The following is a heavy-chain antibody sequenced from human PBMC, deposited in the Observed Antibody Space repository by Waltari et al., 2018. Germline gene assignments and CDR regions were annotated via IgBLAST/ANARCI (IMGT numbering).Heavy chain of an antibody. J-gene: IGHJ4*02. D-gene: IGHD6-13*01. CDR3: ARGRRSSSWYPTFDRVRVSYFDY. CDR2: INHSGST. CDR1: GGSFSGYY. Sequence: QVQLQQWGAGLLKPSETLSLTCAVYGGSFSGYYWSWIRRPPGKGLEWIGEINHSGSTNYNPSLKSRVTISVDTSKNQFSLKLSSVTAADTAVYYCARGRRSSSWYPTFDRVRVSYFDYWGQGTLVTVSS. V-gene: IGHV4-34*01.